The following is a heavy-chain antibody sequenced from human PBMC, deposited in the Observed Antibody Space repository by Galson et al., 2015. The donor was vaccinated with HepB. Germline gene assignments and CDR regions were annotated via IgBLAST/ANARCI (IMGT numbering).Heavy chain of an antibody. J-gene: IGHJ6*03. CDR1: GYSFTSYW. V-gene: IGHV5-51*01. CDR3: ARIIVDRTTPDVSYYYYMDV. CDR2: IYPGDSDT. Sequence: SGAEVKKPGESLKISCKGSGYSFTSYWIGWVRQMPGKGLEWMGIIYPGDSDTRYSPSFQGQVTISADKSISTAYLQWSSLKASDTAMYYCARIIVDRTTPDVSYYYYMDVWGKGTTVTVSS. D-gene: IGHD1/OR15-1a*01.